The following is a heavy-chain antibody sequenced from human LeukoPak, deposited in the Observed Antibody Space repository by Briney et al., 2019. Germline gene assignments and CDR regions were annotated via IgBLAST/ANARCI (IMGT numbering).Heavy chain of an antibody. CDR1: TYSISSGYY. CDR3: ARAGYTAIVAFDI. J-gene: IGHJ3*02. Sequence: PSETLSLTCAVSTYSISSGYYWGWIRQPPGKGLEWIGSIYHSGSTYYNPSLKSRVTISVDTSKNQFSLKLSSVTAADTAVYYCARAGYTAIVAFDIWGQGTMVTVSS. V-gene: IGHV4-38-2*01. CDR2: IYHSGST. D-gene: IGHD5-18*01.